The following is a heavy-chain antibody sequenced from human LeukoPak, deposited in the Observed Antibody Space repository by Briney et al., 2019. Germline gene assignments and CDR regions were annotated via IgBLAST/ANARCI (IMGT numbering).Heavy chain of an antibody. J-gene: IGHJ4*02. CDR1: GVSITDNW. V-gene: IGHV4-4*02. Sequence: PSETLSLTCAVSGVSITDNWWSWVRQPPGKGLEWIGEILHTGPTNFNPSLKSRVTISMDKSKNQLSLRLKSVTAADTAIYYCVRGGTYYLPYWGQGILVTVSS. CDR2: ILHTGPT. D-gene: IGHD1-26*01. CDR3: VRGGTYYLPY.